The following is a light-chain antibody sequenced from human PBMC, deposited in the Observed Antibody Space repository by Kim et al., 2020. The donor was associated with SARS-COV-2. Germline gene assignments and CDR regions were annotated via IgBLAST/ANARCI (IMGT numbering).Light chain of an antibody. CDR1: VLAKKY. CDR3: YSAADNNLNWV. CDR2: KDS. Sequence: YELTQPSSVSVSPGQTARITCSGDVLAKKYARWFQQKPGQAPVLVIYKDSERPSGIPERFSGSSSGTTVTLTISGAQVEDEADYYCYSAADNNLNWVFGGGTQLTVL. J-gene: IGLJ3*02. V-gene: IGLV3-27*01.